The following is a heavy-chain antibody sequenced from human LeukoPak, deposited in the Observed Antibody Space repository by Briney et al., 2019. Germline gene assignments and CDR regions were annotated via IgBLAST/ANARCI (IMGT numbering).Heavy chain of an antibody. Sequence: GGSLRLSCAASGFTFSSHWMSWVRQAPGKGLEWVASIKKDGSEKYYVDAVKGRFTISRDNAKTSLYLQMNSLRAEDTAVYYCARDLSGIAGYTYGRGIDYWGQGTLVTVSS. J-gene: IGHJ4*02. CDR1: GFTFSSHW. D-gene: IGHD5-18*01. CDR2: IKKDGSEK. CDR3: ARDLSGIAGYTYGRGIDY. V-gene: IGHV3-7*01.